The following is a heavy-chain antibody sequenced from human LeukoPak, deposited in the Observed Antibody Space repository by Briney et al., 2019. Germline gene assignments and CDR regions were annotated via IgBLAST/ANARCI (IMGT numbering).Heavy chain of an antibody. V-gene: IGHV1-69*06. J-gene: IGHJ6*04. D-gene: IGHD2-2*01. CDR2: IIPIFGTA. CDR3: ARERRYCSSTSCYGTYYYYYGMDV. Sequence: SVKVSCKASGGTFSSYAISWVRQAPGQGLEWMGGIIPIFGTANYAQKFQGRVTITADKSTSTAYMELSSLRSEDTAVYYCARERRYCSSTSCYGTYYYYYGMDVWGKGTTVTVSP. CDR1: GGTFSSYA.